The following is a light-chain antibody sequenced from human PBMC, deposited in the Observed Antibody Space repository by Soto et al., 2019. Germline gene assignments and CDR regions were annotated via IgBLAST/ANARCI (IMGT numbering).Light chain of an antibody. CDR3: HQYGSSPPWT. J-gene: IGKJ1*01. CDR1: QSVSSY. CDR2: GAS. V-gene: IGKV3-20*01. Sequence: EIVMTQSPATLSLSPVERATLYCRASQSVSSYLAWYQQKPGQAPRLLVYGASSRATGIPDRFSGSGSGTDFTLTIRRLEPEDFAVYYCHQYGSSPPWTCGQGNTGDIK.